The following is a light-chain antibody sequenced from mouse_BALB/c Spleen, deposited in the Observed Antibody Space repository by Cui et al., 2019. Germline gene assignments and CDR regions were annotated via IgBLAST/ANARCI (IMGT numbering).Light chain of an antibody. CDR2: AAT. CDR3: QHFWGTPWT. J-gene: IGKJ1*01. V-gene: IGKV12-46*01. Sequence: DIQMTQTPASLSVSVGDTVNITCRASENIYSNLAWYQQKQGKSPQLLVYAATNLADGVPSRFSGNGSGTQYSLKINSLQSEDFGSYYCQHFWGTPWTFGGGTKLEIK. CDR1: ENIYSN.